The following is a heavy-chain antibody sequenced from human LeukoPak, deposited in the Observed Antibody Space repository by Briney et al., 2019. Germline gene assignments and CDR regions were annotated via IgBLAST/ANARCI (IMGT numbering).Heavy chain of an antibody. CDR3: AKYDYYDSSGYFYAGD. J-gene: IGHJ4*02. D-gene: IGHD3-22*01. V-gene: IGHV4-31*03. Sequence: SETLSLTCTVSGDSINSLDLWSWVRQRPGEGLEWIGYIYYSGNTYYTPSLKSRVTISLDTSKNQFSLKLSFVTAADTAVYYCAKYDYYDSSGYFYAGDWGQGTLVTVSS. CDR2: IYYSGNT. CDR1: GDSINSLDL.